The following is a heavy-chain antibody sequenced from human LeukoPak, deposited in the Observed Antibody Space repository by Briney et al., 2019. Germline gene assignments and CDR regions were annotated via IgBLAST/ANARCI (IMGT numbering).Heavy chain of an antibody. J-gene: IGHJ5*02. Sequence: SETLSLTCTVSGGSISSSSYYWGWIRQPPGKGLEWIGSIYYSGSTYYNPSLKSRVTISVDTSKSQFSLRLSSVTAADTAVYYCARRLVGATIASWFDPWGQGTLVTVSS. V-gene: IGHV4-39*01. D-gene: IGHD1-26*01. CDR1: GGSISSSSYY. CDR2: IYYSGST. CDR3: ARRLVGATIASWFDP.